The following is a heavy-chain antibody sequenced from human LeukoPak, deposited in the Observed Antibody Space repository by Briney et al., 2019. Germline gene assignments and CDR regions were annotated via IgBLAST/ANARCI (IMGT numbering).Heavy chain of an antibody. V-gene: IGHV3-66*01. CDR2: IYSGGST. Sequence: PGGSLRLSCAASGFTFSSYAMSWVRQAPGKGLEWVSVIYSGGSTYYADSVKGRFTISRDNSKNTLYLQMNSLRAEDTAVYYCARSVIWISILDLRYYFDYWGQGTLVTVSS. J-gene: IGHJ4*02. CDR1: GFTFSSYA. D-gene: IGHD3-16*02. CDR3: ARSVIWISILDLRYYFDY.